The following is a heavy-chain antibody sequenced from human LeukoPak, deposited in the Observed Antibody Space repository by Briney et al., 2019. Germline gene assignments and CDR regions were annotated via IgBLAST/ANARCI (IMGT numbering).Heavy chain of an antibody. CDR3: ARLDEYSSSSRYYGMDV. Sequence: SVKVSCKPSGFTFSAYGIAWVRQAPGQGLEWMGGIIPIFGTANYAQKFQGRVTITADESTSTAYMELSSLRSEDTAVYYCARLDEYSSSSRYYGMDVWGQGTTVTVSS. J-gene: IGHJ6*02. D-gene: IGHD6-6*01. CDR2: IIPIFGTA. CDR1: GFTFSAYG. V-gene: IGHV1-69*13.